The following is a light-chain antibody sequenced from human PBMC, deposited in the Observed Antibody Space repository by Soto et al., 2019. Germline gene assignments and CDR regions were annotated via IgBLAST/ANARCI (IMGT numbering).Light chain of an antibody. V-gene: IGKV3-20*01. CDR2: GAS. CDR3: QQFGTSPPRT. CDR1: QSVSSIY. J-gene: IGKJ5*01. Sequence: EIVLTQSPGTLSLSPGERATLSCRASQSVSSIYFAWYQQKPGQAPRLLIYGASIRATGIPDRFSGSGSGTDFTLTISRLEPEDFAVYYCQQFGTSPPRTFGQGTRLEIK.